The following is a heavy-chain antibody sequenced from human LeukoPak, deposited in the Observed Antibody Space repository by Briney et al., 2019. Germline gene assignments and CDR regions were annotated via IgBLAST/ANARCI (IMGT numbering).Heavy chain of an antibody. V-gene: IGHV3-7*01. Sequence: GGSLRLSCAASGLTFSSYWMSWVRQAPGKGLEWVANMNQDGSEKDYVDSVKGRFTISRDNARNSLYLQMGSLRAEDTAVYYCATYTHWVAGDVWGQGTTVTVSS. CDR2: MNQDGSEK. D-gene: IGHD3-16*01. J-gene: IGHJ6*02. CDR3: ATYTHWVAGDV. CDR1: GLTFSSYW.